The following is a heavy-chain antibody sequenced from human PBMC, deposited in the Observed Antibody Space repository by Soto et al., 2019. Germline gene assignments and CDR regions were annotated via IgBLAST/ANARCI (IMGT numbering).Heavy chain of an antibody. J-gene: IGHJ6*02. CDR3: ARDNDRLQLGGNYYYILDV. CDR1: GGTFSNSA. Sequence: QVHLEQSGAEVKKPGSSVKVSCKVSGGTFSNSAISWVRQAPGQGLEWMGGIMPMFRTPDYAQKFQGRVTITADESTSTAYMELSGLKSDDTAVYYCARDNDRLQLGGNYYYILDVWGQGTTVTVSS. D-gene: IGHD5-12*01. V-gene: IGHV1-69*12. CDR2: IMPMFRTP.